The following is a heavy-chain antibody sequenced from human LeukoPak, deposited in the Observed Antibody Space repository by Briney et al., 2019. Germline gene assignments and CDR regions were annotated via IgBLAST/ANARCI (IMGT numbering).Heavy chain of an antibody. V-gene: IGHV3-7*01. D-gene: IGHD3-10*01. Sequence: GGSLRLSWAASGFTFSSYWMSWVRQAPGRGLEWVANIKQDGSEKYYVDSVKGRFTISRDNAKNSLYLQMNSLRAEDTAVYYCARNEAGRYYYGMDVWGQGTTVTVSS. CDR2: IKQDGSEK. J-gene: IGHJ6*02. CDR1: GFTFSSYW. CDR3: ARNEAGRYYYGMDV.